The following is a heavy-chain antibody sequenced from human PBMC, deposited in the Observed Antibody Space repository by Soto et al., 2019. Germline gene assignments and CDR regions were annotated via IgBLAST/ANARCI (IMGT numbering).Heavy chain of an antibody. J-gene: IGHJ6*03. CDR3: ARQDGYYYYMDV. Sequence: SETLSLTYTASGGSISSSSYYWGWIRQPPGKGLEWIGSIYYSGSTYYNPSLKSRVTISVDTSKNQFSLKLRSVTAADTAVYYCARQDGYYYYMDVWGKGTTVTVSS. CDR2: IYYSGST. V-gene: IGHV4-39*01. CDR1: GGSISSSSYY.